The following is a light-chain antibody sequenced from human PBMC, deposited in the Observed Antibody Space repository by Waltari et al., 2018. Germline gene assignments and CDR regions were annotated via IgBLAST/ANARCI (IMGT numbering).Light chain of an antibody. CDR3: SSYTSSSPYV. Sequence: QSALTQPASVSGSPGQSITISCTGISSAVGGYNYVSWYQQYPGKAPKLMIYDVSNRPSGVSNRFSGSKSGNTASLTISGLQAEDEADYYCSSYTSSSPYVFGTGTKVTVL. V-gene: IGLV2-14*03. J-gene: IGLJ1*01. CDR1: SSAVGGYNY. CDR2: DVS.